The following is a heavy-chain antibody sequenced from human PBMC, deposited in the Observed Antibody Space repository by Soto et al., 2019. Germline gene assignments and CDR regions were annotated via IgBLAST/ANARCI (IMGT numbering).Heavy chain of an antibody. D-gene: IGHD2-2*01. CDR1: GFTFSSYG. V-gene: IGHV3-30*18. CDR2: ISYDGSNK. Sequence: PGGSLRLSCAASGFTFSSYGMHWVRQAPGKGLEWVAVISYDGSNKYYADSVKGRFTISRDNSKNTLYLQMNSLRAEDTAVYYCAKDPQLYCISTSCYASYFQHWGQGTLVTVSS. CDR3: AKDPQLYCISTSCYASYFQH. J-gene: IGHJ1*01.